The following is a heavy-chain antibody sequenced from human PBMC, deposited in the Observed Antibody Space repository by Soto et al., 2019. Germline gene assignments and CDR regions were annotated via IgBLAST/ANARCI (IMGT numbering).Heavy chain of an antibody. V-gene: IGHV3-11*06. Sequence: QVQLVESGGGLVKPGGSLRLSCAASGFTFSDYYMSWVRQAPGKGLEWVSYISSISTYANYADSVKGRFTISRDNAKNSLDLQMNSLRDDDTALYYCARLADCSNNICSYGMDVRGQGTTVTVSS. D-gene: IGHD4-4*01. J-gene: IGHJ6*02. CDR3: ARLADCSNNICSYGMDV. CDR2: ISSISTYA. CDR1: GFTFSDYY.